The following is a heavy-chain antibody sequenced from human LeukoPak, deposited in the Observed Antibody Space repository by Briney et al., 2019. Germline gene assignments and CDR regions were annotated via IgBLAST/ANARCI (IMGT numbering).Heavy chain of an antibody. Sequence: GGSLRLSCAASGFSVSSNYMSWVRQAPGKGLEWVSVIYSGGSTYYADSVKGRFTISRDNSKNTLYLQMNSLRAEDTAVYYCARHPTYYYGSGSYYYFDYWGQGTLVIVSS. V-gene: IGHV3-66*04. CDR3: ARHPTYYYGSGSYYYFDY. J-gene: IGHJ4*02. CDR2: IYSGGST. CDR1: GFSVSSNY. D-gene: IGHD3-10*01.